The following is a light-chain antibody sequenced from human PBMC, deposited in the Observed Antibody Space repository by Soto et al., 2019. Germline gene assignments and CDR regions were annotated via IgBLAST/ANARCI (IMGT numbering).Light chain of an antibody. CDR3: QQSYSTPYT. CDR2: AAS. Sequence: DIPMTQSPSSLSASVGDRVTITCRASQSISNSLNWYQQKPGKAPKLLIYAASSLQSGVPSRFSGSGSGTDFTLTISSLQPEDFATYYCQQSYSTPYTFGQGTKLEIK. J-gene: IGKJ2*01. CDR1: QSISNS. V-gene: IGKV1-39*01.